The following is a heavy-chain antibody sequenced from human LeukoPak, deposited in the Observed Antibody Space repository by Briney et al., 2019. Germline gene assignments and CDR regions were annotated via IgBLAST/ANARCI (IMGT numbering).Heavy chain of an antibody. Sequence: SETLSLTCAVYGGSFSGYYWSWIRQPPGKGLEWIGEINHSGSTNYNPSLKSRVTISVDTSKNQFSLKLSSVTAADTAVYYCARRRTRVIHYYHYMDVWGKGTTVTISS. J-gene: IGHJ6*03. D-gene: IGHD2/OR15-2a*01. CDR1: GGSFSGYY. CDR3: ARRRTRVIHYYHYMDV. V-gene: IGHV4-34*01. CDR2: INHSGST.